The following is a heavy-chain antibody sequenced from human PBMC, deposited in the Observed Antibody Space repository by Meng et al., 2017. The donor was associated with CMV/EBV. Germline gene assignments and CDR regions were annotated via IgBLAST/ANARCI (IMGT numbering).Heavy chain of an antibody. CDR2: ISYDGSNE. D-gene: IGHD2-21*02. V-gene: IGHV3-30*04. CDR1: GFTFSTYA. Sequence: GGSLRLSCAASGFTFSTYAMHWVRQAPGKGLEWVAVISYDGSNEYYADSVKGRFTISRDNSKNTLYLQMNSLRAEDTAVYYCARALLIPKGDDDYWGQGTLVTVSS. CDR3: ARALLIPKGDDDY. J-gene: IGHJ4*02.